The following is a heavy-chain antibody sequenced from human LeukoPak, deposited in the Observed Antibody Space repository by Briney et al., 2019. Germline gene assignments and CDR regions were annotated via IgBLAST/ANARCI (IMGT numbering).Heavy chain of an antibody. J-gene: IGHJ4*02. D-gene: IGHD2-2*03. V-gene: IGHV3-30*03. Sequence: PGRSLTLSCAASGFTFSSYGMHWVRQAPGKGLEWVALISYDGSNKYYADSVKGRFTISRDNSKNTLYLQMNSLRAEDTAVYYCARAGYCSSTSCYATSFDYWGQGTLVTVSS. CDR3: ARAGYCSSTSCYATSFDY. CDR1: GFTFSSYG. CDR2: ISYDGSNK.